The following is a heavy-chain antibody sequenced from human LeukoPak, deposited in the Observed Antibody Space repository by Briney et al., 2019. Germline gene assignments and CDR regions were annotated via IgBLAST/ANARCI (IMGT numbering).Heavy chain of an antibody. D-gene: IGHD3-10*01. CDR1: GGSFSGYY. V-gene: IGHV4-34*01. CDR2: INHSGST. Sequence: SETLSLTCAVYGGSFSGYYWSWIRQPPGKGLEWIGEINHSGSTSYNPSLKSRVTISVDTSKNQFSLKLSSVTAADMAVYYCARGLRITMVRGVTYYFDYWGQGTLVTVSS. CDR3: ARGLRITMVRGVTYYFDY. J-gene: IGHJ4*02.